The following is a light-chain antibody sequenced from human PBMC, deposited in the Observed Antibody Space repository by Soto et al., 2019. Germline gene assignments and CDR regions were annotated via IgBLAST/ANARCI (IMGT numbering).Light chain of an antibody. CDR3: QQYNNWPLT. V-gene: IGKV3-15*01. Sequence: EIVMTQSPATLSVSPGERATLSCRASQSVSSDLAWYQQSPGQAPRLLIYGASTRAAGIPARFSGSGSGTEFTLTISSLQSEDFAVYDCQQYNNWPLTFGGGTKVEIE. J-gene: IGKJ4*01. CDR1: QSVSSD. CDR2: GAS.